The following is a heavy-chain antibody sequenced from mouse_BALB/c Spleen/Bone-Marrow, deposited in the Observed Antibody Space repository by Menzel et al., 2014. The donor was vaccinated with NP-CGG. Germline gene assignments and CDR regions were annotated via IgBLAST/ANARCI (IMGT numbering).Heavy chain of an antibody. CDR2: IYPGDDDT. CDR3: AGSTLLAY. V-gene: IGHV1-80*01. J-gene: IGHJ3*01. Sequence: VQLQQSGAELVRPGSSVKISCKASGYAFSRSWMNWVKQRPGQGLEWIGQIYPGDDDTNYSGKFKGRATLTADKSSGTAYMQLSSLTSEDSAVYFCAGSTLLAYWGQGTLVTVSA. CDR1: GYAFSRSW. D-gene: IGHD1-1*01.